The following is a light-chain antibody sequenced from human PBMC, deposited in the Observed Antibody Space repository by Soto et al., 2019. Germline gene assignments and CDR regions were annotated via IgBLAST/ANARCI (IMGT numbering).Light chain of an antibody. CDR2: GAS. Sequence: EIVLTQSPGTLSLSPGERATLSCRASQSVSSNYLAWYHHKPGQAPRLLIYGASSRATGIPDRFSGSGSGTNFTLTISRLEPEEFAVYYCLQYGSSLWTFGQGTKVEVK. V-gene: IGKV3-20*01. J-gene: IGKJ1*01. CDR1: QSVSSNY. CDR3: LQYGSSLWT.